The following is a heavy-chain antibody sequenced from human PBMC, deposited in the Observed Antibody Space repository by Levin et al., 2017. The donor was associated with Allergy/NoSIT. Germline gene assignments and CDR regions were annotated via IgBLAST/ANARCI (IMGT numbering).Heavy chain of an antibody. Sequence: GGSLRLSCAASGFTFSSYGMHWVRQAPGKGLEWVAVIWYDGSNKYYADSVKGRFTISRDNSKNTLYLQMNSLRAEDTAVYYCARAGMDRVINQQQPDYYMDVWGKGTTVTVSS. D-gene: IGHD6-13*01. J-gene: IGHJ6*03. CDR3: ARAGMDRVINQQQPDYYMDV. CDR2: IWYDGSNK. V-gene: IGHV3-33*01. CDR1: GFTFSSYG.